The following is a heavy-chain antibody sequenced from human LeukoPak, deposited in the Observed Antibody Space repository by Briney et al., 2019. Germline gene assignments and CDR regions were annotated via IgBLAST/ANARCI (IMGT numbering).Heavy chain of an antibody. CDR2: ISNGNT. Sequence: GGSLRLSCAASGFPFSNHAMSWVRHPPGKGLEWVSAISNGNTYYADTVRGRFTISRDDSKNMVNLQMNSLRDEDTALYYCVREAGYCASVCLKSNWFDRWGQGTLVTVSS. CDR1: GFPFSNHA. D-gene: IGHD2-21*02. J-gene: IGHJ5*02. V-gene: IGHV3-23*01. CDR3: VREAGYCASVCLKSNWFDR.